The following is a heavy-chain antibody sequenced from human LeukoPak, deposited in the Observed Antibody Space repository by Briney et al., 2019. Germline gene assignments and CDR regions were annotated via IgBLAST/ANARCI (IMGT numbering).Heavy chain of an antibody. CDR3: ARDRDYDNPNYYGMDV. CDR2: ISCSSSYI. J-gene: IGHJ6*02. CDR1: GFTFSSYS. V-gene: IGHV3-21*01. D-gene: IGHD3-22*01. Sequence: KPGGSLRLSCAASGFTFSSYSMNWVRQAPEKGLEWVSSISCSSSYIYYAASVKGRFTISRDNAKNSLYLQMNSLRAEDTAEYYCARDRDYDNPNYYGMDVWGQGTTVTVSS.